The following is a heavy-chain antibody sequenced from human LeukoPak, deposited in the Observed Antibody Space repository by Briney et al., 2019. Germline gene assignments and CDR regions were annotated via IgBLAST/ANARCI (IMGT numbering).Heavy chain of an antibody. CDR3: ARAVVVVVPAAIYYYYMDV. CDR1: GYTFTSYD. J-gene: IGHJ6*03. Sequence: ASVKVSCRASGYTFTSYDINWVRQATGQGLEWMGWMNPNSGNTGYAQKFQGRVTMTRNTSISTAYMELSSLRSEDTAVYYCARAVVVVVPAAIYYYYMDVWGKGTTVTVSS. CDR2: MNPNSGNT. V-gene: IGHV1-8*01. D-gene: IGHD2-2*01.